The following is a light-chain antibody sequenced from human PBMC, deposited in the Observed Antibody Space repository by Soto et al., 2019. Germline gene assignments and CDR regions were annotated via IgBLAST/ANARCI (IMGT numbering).Light chain of an antibody. CDR1: QSISSY. J-gene: IGKJ2*01. Sequence: DIQMTQSPSSLSASVGDRVTITCRASQSISSYLNWYQQKPGKAPKLLIYAASSLQSEVPSRFSGSGSGTDFTLTISSLQPEDFATYYCQQSFSKFLYTFGQGTKLEIK. CDR2: AAS. V-gene: IGKV1-39*01. CDR3: QQSFSKFLYT.